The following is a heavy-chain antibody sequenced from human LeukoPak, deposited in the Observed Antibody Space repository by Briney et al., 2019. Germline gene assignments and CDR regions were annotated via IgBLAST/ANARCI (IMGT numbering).Heavy chain of an antibody. V-gene: IGHV1-24*01. J-gene: IGHJ4*02. CDR3: TSRSGDLWSGFVN. CDR2: FDPEEAKM. D-gene: IGHD3-3*01. CDR1: GNSLTESS. Sequence: ASVKLSCKVAGNSLTESSIQWVRQAPGNGLECVGGFDPEEAKMVYAQNFQGRVTMTEDTSTQTAYMELSGLTSGDTAVYYCTSRSGDLWSGFVNWGQGTLVTVSS.